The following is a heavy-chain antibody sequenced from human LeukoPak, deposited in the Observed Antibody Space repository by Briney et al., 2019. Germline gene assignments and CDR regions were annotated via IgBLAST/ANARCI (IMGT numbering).Heavy chain of an antibody. V-gene: IGHV3-23*01. D-gene: IGHD2-2*02. CDR1: GFTFSSYA. CDR3: AKDRPMRASGYCSSTSCYTLDAFDI. Sequence: PGGSLRLSCAASGFTFSSYAMSWVRQAPGKGLEWVSAISGSGGSTYYADSVKGRFTISRDNSKNTLYLQMNSLRAEDTAVYYCAKDRPMRASGYCSSTSCYTLDAFDIWGQGTMVTVSS. J-gene: IGHJ3*02. CDR2: ISGSGGST.